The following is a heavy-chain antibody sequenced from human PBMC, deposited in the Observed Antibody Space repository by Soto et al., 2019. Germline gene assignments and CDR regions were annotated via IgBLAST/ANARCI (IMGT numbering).Heavy chain of an antibody. CDR2: IYYSGST. CDR1: GGSISSYY. V-gene: IGHV4-59*01. D-gene: IGHD2-21*02. J-gene: IGHJ3*02. CDR3: ARDGGDYVDAFDI. Sequence: SETLSLTCTVSGGSISSYYWSWIRQPPGKGLEWIGYIYYSGSTNYNPSLKSRVTISVDTSKNQFSLKLSSVTAADTAVYYCARDGGDYVDAFDIPGQPTMVTVSS.